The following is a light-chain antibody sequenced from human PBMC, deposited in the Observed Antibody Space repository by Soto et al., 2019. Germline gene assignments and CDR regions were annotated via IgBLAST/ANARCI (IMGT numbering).Light chain of an antibody. Sequence: QSVLTQPPSVSGSPGQSVTISCTGTSSDVGGYDYVSWYQQRPGKAPKLLSYDVTKRPAGVPDRFSGSKSGNTASLTISGLQAEDEADFYCCSYGGSFPYVSGPGTKVTVL. CDR2: DVT. J-gene: IGLJ1*01. V-gene: IGLV2-11*01. CDR1: SSDVGGYDY. CDR3: CSYGGSFPYV.